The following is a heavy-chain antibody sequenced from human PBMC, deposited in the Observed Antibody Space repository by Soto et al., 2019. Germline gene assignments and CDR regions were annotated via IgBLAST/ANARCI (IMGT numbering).Heavy chain of an antibody. J-gene: IGHJ4*02. CDR1: GGTFRNYA. CDR2: IIPIFGTT. V-gene: IGHV1-69*12. D-gene: IGHD3-16*01. Sequence: QVQLVQSGAEVKKPGSSVKVSCKASGGTFRNYAISWVRQAPGQGLEWMGGIIPIFGTTNYAQKFEGRVTISADESTNTAYMDLSSLRSEDTAVYYCARGNRYTGDDVWGKRYGLDYWGQGTLVTVSS. CDR3: ARGNRYTGDDVWGKRYGLDY.